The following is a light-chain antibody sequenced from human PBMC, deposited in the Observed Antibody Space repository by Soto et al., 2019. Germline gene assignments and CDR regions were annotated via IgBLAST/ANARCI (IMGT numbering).Light chain of an antibody. CDR1: QSISNW. V-gene: IGKV1-5*03. J-gene: IGKJ1*01. CDR3: QQYETFSGT. CDR2: EAS. Sequence: DIQVTQSPSTLSASLGDRVTITCRASQSISNWLAWYQQKPGKAPKLLIYEASTLESGVPSTFSGSGSGTEFTLTIASLQPDDFATYYCQQYETFSGTFGPGTKVDIK.